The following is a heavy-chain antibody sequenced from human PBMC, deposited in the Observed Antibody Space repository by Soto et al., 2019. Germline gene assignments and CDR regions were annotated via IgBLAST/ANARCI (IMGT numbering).Heavy chain of an antibody. CDR3: ARVPSPATYYYYYMDV. J-gene: IGHJ6*03. CDR1: GGSISSYY. CDR2: IYYSGST. Sequence: SETLCLTCTVSGGSISSYYWSWIRQPPGKGLEWIGYIYYSGSTNYNPSLKSRVTISVDTSKNQFSLKLSSVTAADTAVYYCARVPSPATYYYYYMDVWGKGTTVTVS. V-gene: IGHV4-59*01.